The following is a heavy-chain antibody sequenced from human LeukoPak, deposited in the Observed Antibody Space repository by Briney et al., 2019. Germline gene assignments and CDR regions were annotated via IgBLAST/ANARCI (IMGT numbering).Heavy chain of an antibody. CDR3: ARDWGVDT. CDR1: GFTFSSYE. J-gene: IGHJ5*02. CDR2: TSYDESNK. D-gene: IGHD3-10*01. Sequence: GGSPRLSCAASGFTFSSYEMNWVRQPPGKGLEWVAVTSYDESNKHYTDSVKGRFTISRDNSKNTLYLQMNSLRPEDTAVYYCARDWGVDTWGQGTLVTVSS. V-gene: IGHV3-30*03.